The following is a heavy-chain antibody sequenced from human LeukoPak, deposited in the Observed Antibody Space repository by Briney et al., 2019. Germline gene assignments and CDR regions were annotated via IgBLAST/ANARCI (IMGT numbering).Heavy chain of an antibody. CDR1: GFTFNDYA. V-gene: IGHV3-9*01. Sequence: GRSLRLSCAATGFTFNDYAMHSVRQAPGKGLEWVSGISWNSGSIGYAGSVKGRFTISRDNAKNSVYLQMNSLRLEDTALYYCAKDKYSSGWNEGWFDPWGQGTLVTVSS. J-gene: IGHJ5*02. CDR3: AKDKYSSGWNEGWFDP. D-gene: IGHD6-19*01. CDR2: ISWNSGSI.